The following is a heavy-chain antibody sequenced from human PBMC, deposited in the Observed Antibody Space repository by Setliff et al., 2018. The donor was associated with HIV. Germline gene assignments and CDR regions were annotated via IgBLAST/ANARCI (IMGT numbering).Heavy chain of an antibody. V-gene: IGHV1-18*01. CDR1: GYTFINYH. Sequence: ASVKVSCKASGYTFINYHITWVRQAPGQGLEWVGSISASSVNTNYTQGRVTMTTDTSTSTAYMELRSLRSDDSAVYYCARVPVSSYYYYMDVWGKGTTVTVSS. CDR2: ISASSVNT. D-gene: IGHD6-13*01. J-gene: IGHJ6*03. CDR3: ARVPVSSYYYYMDV.